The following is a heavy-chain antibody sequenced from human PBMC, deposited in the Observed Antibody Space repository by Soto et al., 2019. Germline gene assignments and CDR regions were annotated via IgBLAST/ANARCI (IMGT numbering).Heavy chain of an antibody. V-gene: IGHV1-2*04. CDR1: GYTFTGFY. J-gene: IGHJ5*02. CDR3: ARSGVGYCSGGSCPTNWFDP. CDR2: LNPNSGGT. Sequence: QVQLVQSGAEVKKPGASVKVSCKASGYTFTGFYMHWVRQAPGQGLEWMGWLNPNSGGTNYAQKFQGWVTMTRDTSLSTAYMELSRLRSDDTAVYYCARSGVGYCSGGSCPTNWFDPWGQGTLVTVSS. D-gene: IGHD2-15*01.